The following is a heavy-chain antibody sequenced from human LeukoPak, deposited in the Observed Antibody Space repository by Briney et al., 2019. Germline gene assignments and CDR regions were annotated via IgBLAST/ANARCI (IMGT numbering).Heavy chain of an antibody. Sequence: GGSLRLSCAASGFTVSTNYMSWVRQAPGKGLEWVSVFYRSGGTNYADSVKGRFTISRDISKNTVDLQMNSLRAEDTAVYYCARDIGYSGIDPEWGSPYFDYWGQGILVTVSS. CDR2: FYRSGGT. D-gene: IGHD1-26*01. CDR3: ARDIGYSGIDPEWGSPYFDY. CDR1: GFTVSTNY. V-gene: IGHV3-66*01. J-gene: IGHJ4*02.